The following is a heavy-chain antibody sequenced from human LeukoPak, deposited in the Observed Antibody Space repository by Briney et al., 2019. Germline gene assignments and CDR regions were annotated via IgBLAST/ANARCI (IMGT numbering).Heavy chain of an antibody. CDR2: IWYDGSNK. D-gene: IGHD5-18*01. V-gene: IGHV3-33*01. CDR3: ARDVSGYSYGIDY. CDR1: GFTFSSYG. J-gene: IGHJ4*02. Sequence: GGSLRLSCAASGFTFSSYGMRWVRQAPGKGLEWVAVIWYDGSNKYYADSVKGRFTISRDNSKNTLYLQMNSLRAEDTAVYYCARDVSGYSYGIDYWGQGTLVTVSS.